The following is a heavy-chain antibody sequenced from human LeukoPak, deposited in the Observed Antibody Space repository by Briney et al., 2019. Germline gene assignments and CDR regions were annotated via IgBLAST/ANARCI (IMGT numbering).Heavy chain of an antibody. CDR2: FDPEDGET. J-gene: IGHJ3*02. CDR1: GYTLTELS. Sequence: ASVKVSCKVSGYTLTELSMHWVRQAPGKGLEWMGGFDPEDGETIYAQKFQGRVTMTEDTSTDTAYMELSSLRSEDTAVYYCATARCRSGGSCSGAFDIWGQGTMVTVSS. V-gene: IGHV1-24*01. CDR3: ATARCRSGGSCSGAFDI. D-gene: IGHD2-15*01.